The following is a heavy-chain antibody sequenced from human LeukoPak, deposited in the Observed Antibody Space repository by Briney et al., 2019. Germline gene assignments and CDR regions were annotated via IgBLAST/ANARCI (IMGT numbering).Heavy chain of an antibody. Sequence: ASVKVSCKASGYTFTTYDINWVRQATGQGLEWMGWMNPNSGNTGYAQKFQGRVTITRNTSISTAYMELSSLRSEDTAVYYCARDLSGSQRGGYFDYWGQGTLVTVSS. V-gene: IGHV1-8*03. D-gene: IGHD1-26*01. J-gene: IGHJ4*02. CDR3: ARDLSGSQRGGYFDY. CDR1: GYTFTTYD. CDR2: MNPNSGNT.